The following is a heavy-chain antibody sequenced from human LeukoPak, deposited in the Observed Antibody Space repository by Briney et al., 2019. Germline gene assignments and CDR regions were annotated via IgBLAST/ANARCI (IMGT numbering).Heavy chain of an antibody. D-gene: IGHD3-10*01. CDR3: ARGLLLWFGNDAFDI. Sequence: SETLSLTCAVSGGSISSGGYSWSWIRQPPGKGLEWIGYIYYSGSTYYNPSLKSRVTISVDTSKNQFSLKLSSVTAADTAVYYCARGLLLWFGNDAFDIWGQGTMVTVSS. CDR1: GGSISSGGYS. V-gene: IGHV4-30-4*07. CDR2: IYYSGST. J-gene: IGHJ3*02.